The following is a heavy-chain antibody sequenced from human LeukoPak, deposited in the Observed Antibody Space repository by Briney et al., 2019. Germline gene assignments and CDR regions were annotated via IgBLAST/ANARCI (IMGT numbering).Heavy chain of an antibody. V-gene: IGHV3-7*01. J-gene: IGHJ3*02. CDR3: ARSGWYGDGFDI. Sequence: PGGALRLSCATSGFAFTSYWMTWGRQAPGKGLECMANIKQDGIDKNYVDSVRGRFAISRDNARNSLFLQMNSLRVEDTAVYYCARSGWYGDGFDIWGQGTLVTVSS. D-gene: IGHD2-15*01. CDR1: GFAFTSYW. CDR2: IKQDGIDK.